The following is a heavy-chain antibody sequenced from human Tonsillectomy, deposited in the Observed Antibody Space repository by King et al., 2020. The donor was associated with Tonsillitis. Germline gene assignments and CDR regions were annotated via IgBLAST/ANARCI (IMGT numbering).Heavy chain of an antibody. D-gene: IGHD4-11*01. J-gene: IGHJ4*02. CDR2: INSDESSP. CDR3: VRGAGGYSNYYFDY. Sequence: VQLVESGGALVQPGGSLRLSCAASGFTFSNYWMHWVRQPPGKGGLVWVSRINSDESSPSYADSVKGRFTISRDNDKNTPYLQMNSLRAEDTAVYYCVRGAGGYSNYYFDYWGQGTLVTVSS. V-gene: IGHV3-74*01. CDR1: GFTFSNYW.